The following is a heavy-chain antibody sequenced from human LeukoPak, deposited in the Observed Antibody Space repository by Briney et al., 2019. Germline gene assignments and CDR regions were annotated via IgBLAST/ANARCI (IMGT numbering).Heavy chain of an antibody. D-gene: IGHD2-2*01. V-gene: IGHV3-11*04. CDR2: ISNTGSTI. J-gene: IGHJ3*02. CDR1: GFTFSDYY. Sequence: GGSLRLSCAVSGFTFSDYYMEWIRQAPGKRLEWVSYISNTGSTIYYADSVKGRFTISRDNAKKSLYLQMNSLRAEDTAVYYCARGVSPHYAPPYAFDIWGQGTMVTVSS. CDR3: ARGVSPHYAPPYAFDI.